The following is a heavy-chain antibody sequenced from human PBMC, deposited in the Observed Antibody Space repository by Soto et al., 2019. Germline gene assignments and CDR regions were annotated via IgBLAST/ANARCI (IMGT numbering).Heavy chain of an antibody. CDR1: GYTFTNYP. Sequence: QVQLVQSGAEVKKPGASVKVSCKASGYTFTNYPMGWVRQAPGQGLEWVGWISSYTGYKNYAQKFQGRVTMTTDTSTNTAYMELRSLRSDDTAVYYCARPLGGSGDFWFDPWGQGTLVTVSS. D-gene: IGHD3-3*01. V-gene: IGHV1-18*04. CDR3: ARPLGGSGDFWFDP. CDR2: ISSYTGYK. J-gene: IGHJ5*02.